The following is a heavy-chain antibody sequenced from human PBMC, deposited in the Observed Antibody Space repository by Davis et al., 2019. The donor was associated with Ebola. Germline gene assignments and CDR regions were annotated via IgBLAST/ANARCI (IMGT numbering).Heavy chain of an antibody. CDR1: DGSISSYY. CDR2: FYTSGST. V-gene: IGHV4-4*07. D-gene: IGHD3-10*01. J-gene: IGHJ4*02. CDR3: ARDSIGWFGELSSNYYFDF. Sequence: PSETLSLTCSVSDGSISSYYWSWIRQPPGKGLEWIGRFYTSGSTSYNPSLKSRITMSVDTSKNQFSLNVTSVTAADTAMYYCARDSIGWFGELSSNYYFDFWGPGTLVTVSS.